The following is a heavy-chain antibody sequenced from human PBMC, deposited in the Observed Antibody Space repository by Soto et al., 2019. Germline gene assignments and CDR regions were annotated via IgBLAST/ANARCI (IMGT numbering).Heavy chain of an antibody. D-gene: IGHD1-26*01. J-gene: IGHJ4*02. Sequence: ASVKFSCKASGYTFTNYYIHWLRQAPGQGLEWMGIINPSAGGTTYAQKFQGRVALTRDTSTSTVYMELTSLRSDDTAVFYCARAPTYRGDLAFFDYWGQGTLVTVS. CDR2: INPSAGGT. CDR1: GYTFTNYY. CDR3: ARAPTYRGDLAFFDY. V-gene: IGHV1-46*01.